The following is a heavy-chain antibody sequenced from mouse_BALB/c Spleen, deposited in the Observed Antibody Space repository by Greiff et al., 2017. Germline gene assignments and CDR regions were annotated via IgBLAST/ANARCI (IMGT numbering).Heavy chain of an antibody. V-gene: IGHV1-7*01. CDR1: GYTFTSYW. D-gene: IGHD1-1*01. CDR2: INPSTGYT. CDR3: ARDYGSSY. J-gene: IGHJ2*01. Sequence: QVQLQQSGAELAKPGASVKMSCKASGYTFTSYWMHWVKQRPGQGLEWIGYINPSTGYTEYNQKFKDKATLTADKSSSTAYMQLSSLTSEDSAVYYCARDYGSSYWGQGTTLTVSS.